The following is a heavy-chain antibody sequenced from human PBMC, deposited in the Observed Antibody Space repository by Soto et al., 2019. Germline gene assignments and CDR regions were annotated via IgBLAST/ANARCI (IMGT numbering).Heavy chain of an antibody. CDR3: ARAPPLSSGWYGDAFDI. Sequence: ASVKVSCKASGYTFTSYGISWVRQAPGQGLEWVGWISAYNGNTNYAQEPQGRVTMTTDTSTSTAYMELRSLRSDDTAVYYCARAPPLSSGWYGDAFDIWGQGTMVTVSS. V-gene: IGHV1-18*01. CDR2: ISAYNGNT. CDR1: GYTFTSYG. D-gene: IGHD6-19*01. J-gene: IGHJ3*02.